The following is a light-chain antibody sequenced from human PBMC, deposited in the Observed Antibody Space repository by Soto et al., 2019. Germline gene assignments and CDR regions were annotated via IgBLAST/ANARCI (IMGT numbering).Light chain of an antibody. J-gene: IGKJ1*01. Sequence: EMVMTQSPATLSVSPGERATLSCRASQSVSSNLAWYQQKPGQAPRFLIYGASTRATGIPARFSGSGSGTEFTLTISSLQSEDFAVYYCQQYNNWPTWTFGQGTKVEIK. CDR2: GAS. CDR1: QSVSSN. CDR3: QQYNNWPTWT. V-gene: IGKV3-15*01.